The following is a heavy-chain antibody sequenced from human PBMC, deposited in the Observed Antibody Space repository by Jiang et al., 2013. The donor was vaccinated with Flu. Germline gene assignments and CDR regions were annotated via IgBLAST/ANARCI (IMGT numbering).Heavy chain of an antibody. V-gene: IGHV3-23*01. CDR1: IHFSSYA. CDR2: ISASGDGT. CDR3: AKDWRADY. J-gene: IGHJ4*02. Sequence: LWRSGGGLVQPGGSLETLLCSLWIHFSSYAMNWVRQAPGKGLEWVSDISASGDGTHYADSVKGRFTISRDNSKNTLYLQMNSLRAEDTAIYYCAKDWRADYWGQGTLVTVSS.